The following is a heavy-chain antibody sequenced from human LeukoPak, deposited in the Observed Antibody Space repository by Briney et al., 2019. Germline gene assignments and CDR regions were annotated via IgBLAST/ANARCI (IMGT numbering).Heavy chain of an antibody. CDR2: IGYDGTNN. Sequence: TGGSLRPSCAASGFTFSSYGMHWVRQAPGDGLEWVAYIGYDGTNNYYADSVKGRFTISRDNSKNTVHLQMNSLRAAGTALYYCARDLIGKYYIGYWGQGTLVTVSS. CDR1: GFTFSSYG. CDR3: ARDLIGKYYIGY. J-gene: IGHJ4*02. D-gene: IGHD2-21*01. V-gene: IGHV3-30*02.